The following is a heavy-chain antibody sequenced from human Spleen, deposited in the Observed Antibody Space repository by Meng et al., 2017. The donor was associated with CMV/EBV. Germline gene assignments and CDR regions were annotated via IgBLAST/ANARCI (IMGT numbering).Heavy chain of an antibody. D-gene: IGHD3-3*01. V-gene: IGHV1-18*01. Sequence: ASVKVSCKASGYTFTNYGVTWVRRAPGQGLEYLGWISPYNGNTNYAQDFQGRVTLTTDTSTSTAYMELRGLRFDDTAVYFCARGGLLRFLERGPLKGHHWFDPWGQGTLVTVSS. CDR1: GYTFTNYG. CDR3: ARGGLLRFLERGPLKGHHWFDP. CDR2: ISPYNGNT. J-gene: IGHJ5*02.